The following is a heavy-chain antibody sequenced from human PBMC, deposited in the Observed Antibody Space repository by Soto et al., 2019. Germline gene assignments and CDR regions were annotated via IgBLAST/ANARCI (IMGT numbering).Heavy chain of an antibody. Sequence: SETLSLTCTVSNGSIDNTFFFWNWIRQHPGRGLEWIGYISYSGKTFYNPSLQSRVSMSLDTSTNQFSLKLSSVTAADTAVYFCARHLSGDYTNEKWFDPWGQGTLVTVSS. CDR2: ISYSGKT. CDR3: ARHLSGDYTNEKWFDP. D-gene: IGHD4-17*01. CDR1: NGSIDNTFFF. J-gene: IGHJ5*02. V-gene: IGHV4-31*03.